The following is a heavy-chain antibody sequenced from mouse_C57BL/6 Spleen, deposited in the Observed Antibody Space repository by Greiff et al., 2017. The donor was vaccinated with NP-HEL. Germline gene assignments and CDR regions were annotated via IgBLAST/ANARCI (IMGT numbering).Heavy chain of an antibody. D-gene: IGHD1-1*01. CDR1: GYTFTSYW. Sequence: QVQLQQPGAELVRPGSSVKLSCKASGYTFTSYWMHWVKQRPIQGLEWIGNIDPSDSETHYNQKFKDKATLTVDKSSSTAYMQLSSLTSEDSAVYYCARSYYGSGNFDYWGQGTTLTVSS. J-gene: IGHJ2*01. CDR2: IDPSDSET. CDR3: ARSYYGSGNFDY. V-gene: IGHV1-52*01.